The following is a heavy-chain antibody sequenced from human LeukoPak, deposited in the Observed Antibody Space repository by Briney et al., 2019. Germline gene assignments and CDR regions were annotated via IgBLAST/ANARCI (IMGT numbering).Heavy chain of an antibody. D-gene: IGHD3-3*01. CDR2: INHSGST. CDR3: ARQNYDFWSGYYTR. CDR1: GGSFSGYY. V-gene: IGHV4-34*01. J-gene: IGHJ4*02. Sequence: SETLSLTCAVYGGSFSGYYWSWIRQPPGKGLEWIGEINHSGSTNYNPSLKSRVTISVDTSKNQFSLKLSSVTAADTAVYYCARQNYDFWSGYYTRWGQGTLVTVSS.